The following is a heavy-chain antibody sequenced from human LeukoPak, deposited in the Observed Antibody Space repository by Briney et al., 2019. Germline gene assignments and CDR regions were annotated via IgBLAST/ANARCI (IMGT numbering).Heavy chain of an antibody. V-gene: IGHV1-18*01. CDR1: GYTFTTYD. J-gene: IGHJ4*02. D-gene: IGHD4-17*01. CDR2: ISAYNGNT. CDR3: ARDYGDYYFDY. Sequence: ASVKVSCKASGYTFTTYDISWVRQAPGQGLEWMGWISAYNGNTNYAQKLQGRVTMTTDTSTSTACMELRSLRSDDTAVYYCARDYGDYYFDYWGQGTLVTVSS.